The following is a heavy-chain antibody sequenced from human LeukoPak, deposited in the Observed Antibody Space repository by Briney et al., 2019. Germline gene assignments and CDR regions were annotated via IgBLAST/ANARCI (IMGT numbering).Heavy chain of an antibody. CDR1: GFTVSSNY. V-gene: IGHV3-53*01. Sequence: GGSLRLSCAASGFTVSSNYMSWVRQAPGKGLEWVSVIYSGGITYYADSVKGRFTISRDNSKNTLYLQMNSLRAEDTAVYYCARVRGSCSGGSCSPYYFDYWGQGTLVTVSS. CDR2: IYSGGIT. J-gene: IGHJ4*02. D-gene: IGHD2-15*01. CDR3: ARVRGSCSGGSCSPYYFDY.